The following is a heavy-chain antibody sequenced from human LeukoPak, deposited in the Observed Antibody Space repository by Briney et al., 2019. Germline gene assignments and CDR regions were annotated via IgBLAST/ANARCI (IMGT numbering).Heavy chain of an antibody. CDR3: AKGRSGWEVDY. CDR1: GFSFNNYA. Sequence: PGGSLRLSCAASGFSFNNYAMRWVRQAPGKGLEWVSVISGSGGRTYYADSVRGRFTISRDNSKNTLYLQMNSLRAEDTAVYYCAKGRSGWEVDYWGQGTLVTVSS. V-gene: IGHV3-23*01. J-gene: IGHJ4*02. D-gene: IGHD6-19*01. CDR2: ISGSGGRT.